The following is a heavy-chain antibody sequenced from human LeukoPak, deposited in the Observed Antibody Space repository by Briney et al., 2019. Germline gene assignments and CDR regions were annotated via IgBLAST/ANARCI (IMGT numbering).Heavy chain of an antibody. CDR2: ISGSGGST. J-gene: IGHJ6*02. CDR1: GFTFSSYA. Sequence: GGSLRLSCAASGFTFSSYAMSWVRQAPGKGLEWVSAISGSGGSTYYADSVKGRFTISRDNSKNTLYLQMNSLRAEDTAVYYCVTRDSQSSGWYHYYYGMDVWGQGATVTVSS. V-gene: IGHV3-23*01. D-gene: IGHD6-19*01. CDR3: VTRDSQSSGWYHYYYGMDV.